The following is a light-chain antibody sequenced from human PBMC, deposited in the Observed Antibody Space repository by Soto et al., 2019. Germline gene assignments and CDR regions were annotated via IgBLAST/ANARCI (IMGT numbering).Light chain of an antibody. V-gene: IGLV2-14*01. CDR3: SSYTSSSTL. CDR2: EVS. J-gene: IGLJ1*01. Sequence: QSLLRQPASVSASPGHSITISCTGTSSDVGSYNCVSWYQQHPGKAPKLMIYEVSDRPSGISSRFSGSKSGNTASLTSSGLQTEDEADFYCSSYTSSSTLFGTGTKVTVL. CDR1: SSDVGSYNC.